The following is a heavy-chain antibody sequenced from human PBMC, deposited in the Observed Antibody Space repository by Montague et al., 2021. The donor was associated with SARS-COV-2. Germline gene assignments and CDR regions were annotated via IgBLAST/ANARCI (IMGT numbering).Heavy chain of an antibody. D-gene: IGHD3-10*01. V-gene: IGHV4-39*01. CDR3: VRVRGSGWFDP. Sequence: SETLSLTRTVSGGSIRSRTYYWGWIRQPPGKGLEWIGSIYYSGSTYYNPSLKSRVTISVDTSKNQFSLKLNSVTAADTAVYFCVRVRGSGWFDPWGQGILVTVSS. CDR2: IYYSGST. J-gene: IGHJ5*02. CDR1: GGSIRSRTYY.